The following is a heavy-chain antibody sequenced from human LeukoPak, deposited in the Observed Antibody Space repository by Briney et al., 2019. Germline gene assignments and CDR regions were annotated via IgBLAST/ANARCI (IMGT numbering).Heavy chain of an antibody. CDR3: ARGSRLVGATARDH. CDR1: GYTYINYG. J-gene: IGHJ4*02. V-gene: IGHV1-18*01. CDR2: ISVYSDNT. Sequence: ASVTVSCKASGYTYINYGISWVRQAPGQGLEWMGWISVYSDNTDYAQKFQGRVTMSTDTSTSTAYMELRSLISDDTAAYYCARGSRLVGATARDHWGQRTLVTVSS. D-gene: IGHD1-26*01.